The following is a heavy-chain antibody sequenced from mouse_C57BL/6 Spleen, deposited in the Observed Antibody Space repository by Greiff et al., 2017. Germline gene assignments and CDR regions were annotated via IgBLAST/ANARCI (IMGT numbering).Heavy chain of an antibody. CDR1: GFTFSSYG. D-gene: IGHD2-3*01. CDR2: ISSGGSYT. Sequence: EVHLVESGGDLVKPGGSLKLSCAASGFTFSSYGMSWVRQTPDKRLEWVATISSGGSYTYYPDSVKGRFPISRDTAKNTLYLQMSSLKSEDTAMXYGARHVGDGYWKGDFDYWGQGTTLTVSS. J-gene: IGHJ2*01. V-gene: IGHV5-6*01. CDR3: ARHVGDGYWKGDFDY.